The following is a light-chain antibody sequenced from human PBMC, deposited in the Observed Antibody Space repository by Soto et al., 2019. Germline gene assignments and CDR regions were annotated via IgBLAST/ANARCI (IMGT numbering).Light chain of an antibody. CDR2: WAS. CDR3: QQYHYTPT. V-gene: IGKV4-1*01. CDR1: QSVLYSSNNRNY. J-gene: IGKJ1*01. Sequence: DIVMTQSPDSLAVSLGERATINCKSSQSVLYSSNNRNYMAWYQQKTGQPPKLLISWASTRESGVPDRFSGSGSGTAFTLTISCLLSEDVAVYHCQQYHYTPTFGQGTKVEIK.